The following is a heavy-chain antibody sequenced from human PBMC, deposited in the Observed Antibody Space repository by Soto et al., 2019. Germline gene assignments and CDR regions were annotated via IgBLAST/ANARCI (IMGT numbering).Heavy chain of an antibody. CDR2: IIPIFGTA. CDR3: ARGELYSYGLRYFDY. D-gene: IGHD5-18*01. V-gene: IGHV1-69*12. J-gene: IGHJ4*02. CDR1: GGTFSSYA. Sequence: QVQLVQSGAEVKKPGSSVKVSCKASGGTFSSYAISWVRQAPGQGLEWMGGIIPIFGTANYAQKFQGRVTIXXDXSXXTAYMERSSLRSEDTAVYYCARGELYSYGLRYFDYWGQGTLVTVSS.